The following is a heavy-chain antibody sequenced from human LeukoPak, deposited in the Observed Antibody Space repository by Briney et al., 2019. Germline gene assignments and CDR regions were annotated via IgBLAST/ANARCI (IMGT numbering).Heavy chain of an antibody. V-gene: IGHV3-9*01. CDR1: GFTVSNNY. CDR2: ISWNSGSI. CDR3: AKDTSSGWYGPQFDY. J-gene: IGHJ4*02. D-gene: IGHD6-19*01. Sequence: GGSLRLSCAASGFTVSNNYMSWVRQAPGKGLEWVSGISWNSGSIGYADSVKGRFTISRDNAKNSLYLQMNSLRAEDTALYYCAKDTSSGWYGPQFDYWGQGTLVTVSS.